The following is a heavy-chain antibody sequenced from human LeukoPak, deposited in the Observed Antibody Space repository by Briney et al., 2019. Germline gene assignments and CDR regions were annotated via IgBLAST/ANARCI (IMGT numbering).Heavy chain of an antibody. D-gene: IGHD6-13*01. CDR2: ISSNGGST. CDR1: GFTFTSYA. J-gene: IGHJ4*02. Sequence: GESLTLSCSASGFTFTSYAMHWVRQAPGRGLEYVSAISSNGGSTYYADSVKGRFTISRDNSKNTMYLQMSSLRAEDTAVYYCVKDKQQLVLGYFDYWGQGTLVTVSS. V-gene: IGHV3-64D*06. CDR3: VKDKQQLVLGYFDY.